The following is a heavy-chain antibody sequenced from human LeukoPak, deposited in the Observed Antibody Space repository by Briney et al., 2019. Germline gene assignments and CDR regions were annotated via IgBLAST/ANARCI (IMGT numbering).Heavy chain of an antibody. D-gene: IGHD3-22*01. CDR2: IIPILGIA. J-gene: IGHJ4*02. CDR1: GGTFSSYA. CDR3: ARDLPPRPYYYDSSGYYPFDY. V-gene: IGHV1-69*04. Sequence: VASVKVSCKASGGTFSSYAISWVRQAPGQGLEWMGRIIPILGIANYAQKFQGRVTITADKSTSTAYMELGSLRSEDTAVYYCARDLPPRPYYYDSSGYYPFDYWGQGTLVTVSS.